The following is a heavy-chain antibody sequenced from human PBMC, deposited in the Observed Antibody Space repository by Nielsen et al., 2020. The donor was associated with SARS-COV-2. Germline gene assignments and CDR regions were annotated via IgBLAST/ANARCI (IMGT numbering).Heavy chain of an antibody. Sequence: ASVKVSCKASGYTFTGYYMHWVRQAPGQGLEWMGWINPNSGGTNYAQKFQGWVTMTRDTSISTAYMELSSLRSEDTAVYYCAREQWLVPNGYFDYWGQGTLVTVSS. CDR1: GYTFTGYY. CDR3: AREQWLVPNGYFDY. CDR2: INPNSGGT. D-gene: IGHD6-19*01. J-gene: IGHJ4*02. V-gene: IGHV1-2*04.